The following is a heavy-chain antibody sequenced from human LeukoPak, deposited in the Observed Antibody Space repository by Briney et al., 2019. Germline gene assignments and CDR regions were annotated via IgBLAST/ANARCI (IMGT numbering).Heavy chain of an antibody. CDR2: INPNSGGT. V-gene: IGHV1-2*02. CDR3: ARGLYGYGQYYFDY. Sequence: GASVKVSCEASGYTFTGYYMHWVRQAPGQGLEWMGWINPNSGGTNYAQKFQGRVTMTRDTSISTAYMELSRLRSDDTAVYYCARGLYGYGQYYFDYWGQGTLVTVSS. CDR1: GYTFTGYY. D-gene: IGHD5-18*01. J-gene: IGHJ4*02.